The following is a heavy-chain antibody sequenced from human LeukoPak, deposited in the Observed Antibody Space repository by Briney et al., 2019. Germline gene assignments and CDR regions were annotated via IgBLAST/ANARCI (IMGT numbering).Heavy chain of an antibody. CDR2: IIPIFGTA. CDR3: ARGSLGPYDSSGYAIPHFDY. V-gene: IGHV1-69*13. D-gene: IGHD3-22*01. CDR1: GGTFSSYA. Sequence: SVKVSCKASGGTFSSYAISWVRQAPGQGLEWMGGIIPIFGTANYAQKFQGRVTITADESTSTAYMELSSLRSEDTAVYYCARGSLGPYDSSGYAIPHFDYWGQGTLVTVSS. J-gene: IGHJ4*02.